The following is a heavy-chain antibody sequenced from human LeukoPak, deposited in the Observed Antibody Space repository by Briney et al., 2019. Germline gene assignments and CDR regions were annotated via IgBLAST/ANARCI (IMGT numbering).Heavy chain of an antibody. D-gene: IGHD1-26*01. CDR3: ARGTSYSGATFLY. V-gene: IGHV4-59*01. CDR1: GGSISSFY. CDR2: IYHSEST. J-gene: IGHJ4*02. Sequence: SETLSLTCIVSGGSISSFYWNWIRQPPGKGLEWIGYIYHSESTNYNPSLKGRVTISADTSKNQFSLKLSSVTAADTAVYYCARGTSYSGATFLYWGQGTLVTVSS.